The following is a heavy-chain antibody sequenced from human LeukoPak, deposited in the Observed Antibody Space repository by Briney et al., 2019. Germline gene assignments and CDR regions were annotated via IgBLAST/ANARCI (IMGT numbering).Heavy chain of an antibody. J-gene: IGHJ4*02. Sequence: GGSLRLSCAASGFTVSHNYMTWIRQAPEKGLEWVSVIYTGGSTYYADSVKGRFTISRDNSKNTLYLQMNSLKAEDTAVYYCARAMDYGSGSYYPDNWGQGTLVTVSS. D-gene: IGHD3-10*01. CDR2: IYTGGST. CDR1: GFTVSHNY. CDR3: ARAMDYGSGSYYPDN. V-gene: IGHV3-66*01.